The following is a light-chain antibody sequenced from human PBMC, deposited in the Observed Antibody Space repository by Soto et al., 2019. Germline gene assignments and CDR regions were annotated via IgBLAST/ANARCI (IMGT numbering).Light chain of an antibody. Sequence: EVVMTQSPATLSASPGEGATLSCRASQSVSSYLAWYQQKPGQAPRLLIYGASTRATGIPARFSGSGSGTEFTLTINSLQSEDFAVYYCQQYNYWPQTFGQGTKVEIK. V-gene: IGKV3-15*01. CDR3: QQYNYWPQT. J-gene: IGKJ1*01. CDR1: QSVSSY. CDR2: GAS.